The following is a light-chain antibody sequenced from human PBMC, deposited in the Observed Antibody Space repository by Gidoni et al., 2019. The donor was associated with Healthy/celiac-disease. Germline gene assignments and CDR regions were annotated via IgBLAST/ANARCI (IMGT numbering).Light chain of an antibody. CDR3: LQDYNYPLT. CDR1: QGIRND. V-gene: IGKV1-6*01. Sequence: ALPMTQSPSSLSASVGDRVTITCRARQGIRNDLGWYQQKPGKAPKLLIYAASSLQSGVPSRFSGSGSGTDFTLTISSLQPEDFATYYCLQDYNYPLTFGQGTKLEIK. J-gene: IGKJ2*01. CDR2: AAS.